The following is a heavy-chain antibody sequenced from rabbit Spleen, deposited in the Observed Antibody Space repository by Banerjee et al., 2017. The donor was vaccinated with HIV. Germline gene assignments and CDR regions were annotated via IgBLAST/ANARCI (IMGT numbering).Heavy chain of an antibody. CDR3: ARDLVGVIGWNFYL. V-gene: IGHV1S45*01. J-gene: IGHJ4*01. Sequence: QELLVESGGGLVQPEGSLTLTCTASGFSFSDRDVMCWVRQAPGKGLQWIACINASTGKPVYATWASGRFTISRTSSTTVTLRMTSLTAADRATYFCARDLVGVIGWNFYLWGPGTLVTVS. CDR2: INASTGKP. D-gene: IGHD2-1*01. CDR1: GFSFSDRDV.